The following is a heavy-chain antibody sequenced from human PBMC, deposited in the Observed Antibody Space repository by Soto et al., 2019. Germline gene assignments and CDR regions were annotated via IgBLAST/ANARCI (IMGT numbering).Heavy chain of an antibody. CDR2: INPSGGST. CDR1: GYTFTSYY. CDR3: ARDVVVVPSAYYNFDY. D-gene: IGHD2-2*01. V-gene: IGHV1-46*01. Sequence: APVKVSCKASGYTFTSYYMHWVRQAPGQGLGWMGIINPSGGSTSYAQKFQGRVTMTRDTSTSTVYMELSSLRSEDTAVYYCARDVVVVPSAYYNFDYWGQGTLVTVSS. J-gene: IGHJ4*02.